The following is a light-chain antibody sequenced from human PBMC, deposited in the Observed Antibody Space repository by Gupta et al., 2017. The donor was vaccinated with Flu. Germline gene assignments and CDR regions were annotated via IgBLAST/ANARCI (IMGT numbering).Light chain of an antibody. J-gene: IGKJ5*01. CDR2: DVF. V-gene: IGKV3-11*01. CDR1: QSVGSY. Sequence: EIVLTQSPATLSLSTGERVALSCWASQSVGSYLSWYQQKPDQAPRLIISDVFTSAMGVPGCFSGGGYKKYFTHTSSRQEDEACAVYYRHQRSTLITFGQGTQLDIK. CDR3: HQRSTLIT.